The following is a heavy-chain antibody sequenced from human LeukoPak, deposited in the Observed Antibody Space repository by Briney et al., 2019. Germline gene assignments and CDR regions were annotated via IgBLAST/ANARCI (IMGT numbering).Heavy chain of an antibody. CDR1: GGSISNYY. CDR3: ARHLKIVVSGTVAFDI. D-gene: IGHD3-22*01. CDR2: VDDTGST. J-gene: IGHJ3*02. Sequence: SETLSLTCTVSGGSISNYYWSWIWKPPGKGLEWIGYVDDTGSTNYNPSLKTRVSISEDTTNNQFSLNLSSVTAADTAVYYCARHLKIVVSGTVAFDIWGQGTMVTVSS. V-gene: IGHV4-59*08.